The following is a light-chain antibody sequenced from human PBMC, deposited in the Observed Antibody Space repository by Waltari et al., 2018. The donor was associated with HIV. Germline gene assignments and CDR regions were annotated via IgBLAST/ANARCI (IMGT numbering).Light chain of an antibody. J-gene: IGKJ2*01. Sequence: DIVMTQSPYSLAVPLGERATITCNSSQTVLYSSNKKNFLSWYQQKPRQPPKLLISWATTRDSGVPDRFSGSGSGTDFTLTVSSLQAEDVAFYYCQQYYSTPYTFGRGTKV. CDR1: QTVLYSSNKKNF. CDR3: QQYYSTPYT. V-gene: IGKV4-1*01. CDR2: WAT.